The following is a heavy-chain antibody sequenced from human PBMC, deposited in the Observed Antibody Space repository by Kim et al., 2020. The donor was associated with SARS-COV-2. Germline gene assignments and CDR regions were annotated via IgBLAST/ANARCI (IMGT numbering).Heavy chain of an antibody. Sequence: GSTYYNPSLKSRVTISVDTSKNQFSLKLSSVTAADTAVYYCARQHSSGWYWGQGTLVTVSS. D-gene: IGHD3-22*01. CDR3: ARQHSSGWY. V-gene: IGHV4-39*01. J-gene: IGHJ4*02. CDR2: GST.